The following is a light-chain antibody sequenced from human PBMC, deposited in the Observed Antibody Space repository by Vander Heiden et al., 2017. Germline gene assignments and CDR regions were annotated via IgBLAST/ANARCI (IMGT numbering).Light chain of an antibody. CDR3: HQCYGPPWT. CDR2: SAS. V-gene: IGKV4-1*01. Sequence: DIQLTQSPATLSVSLGDRVTINCKSSQSLLYSINNKKYVGWQQQQPGQPPKLLIYSASTREAGVADRISGGGSGTDFTIITSSQQAEYAAVYYYHQCYGPPWTFGQGTKVEIK. CDR1: QSLLYSINNKKY. J-gene: IGKJ1*01.